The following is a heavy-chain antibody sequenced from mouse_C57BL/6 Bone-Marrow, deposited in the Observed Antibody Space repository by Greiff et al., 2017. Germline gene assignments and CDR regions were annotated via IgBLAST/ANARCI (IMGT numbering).Heavy chain of an antibody. CDR1: GYTFTSYW. CDR2: IHPNSGST. V-gene: IGHV1-64*01. J-gene: IGHJ3*01. Sequence: QVQLKQPVAELVKPGASVKLSCKASGYTFTSYWMHWVKQRPGQGLEWIGMIHPNSGSTNYNEKFKSKATLTVDKSSSTAYMQLSSLTSEDSAVYYCATPDGSYVAWFAYWGQGTLVTVSA. CDR3: ATPDGSYVAWFAY. D-gene: IGHD2-3*01.